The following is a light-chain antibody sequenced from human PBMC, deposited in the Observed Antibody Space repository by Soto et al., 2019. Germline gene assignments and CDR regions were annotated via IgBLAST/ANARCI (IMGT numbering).Light chain of an antibody. V-gene: IGKV3-15*01. J-gene: IGKJ1*01. CDR3: QQTKACSAT. CDR2: DAS. CDR1: QSVNRY. Sequence: IVMTQSPATLSVSPGERATLSCRASQSVNRYLAWYQQKPGQAPRLLMYDASTRAAGIAVRLSGSGSGTEFTLTISSLQSEDFGVYYCQQTKACSATFGQGTKVDIX.